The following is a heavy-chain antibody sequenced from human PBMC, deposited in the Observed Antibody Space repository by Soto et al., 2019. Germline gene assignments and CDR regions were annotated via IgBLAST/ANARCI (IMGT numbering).Heavy chain of an antibody. Sequence: ASVKVSCKASGYTFTIYYMHWVRQAPGQGLEWMGIINPSGGSTSYAQKFQGRVTMTRDTSTSTVYMELSSLRSEDTAVYYCARGWEYLAYYYYYYMDVWGKGTTVTVSS. CDR1: GYTFTIYY. D-gene: IGHD1-26*01. CDR2: INPSGGST. CDR3: ARGWEYLAYYYYYYMDV. J-gene: IGHJ6*03. V-gene: IGHV1-46*01.